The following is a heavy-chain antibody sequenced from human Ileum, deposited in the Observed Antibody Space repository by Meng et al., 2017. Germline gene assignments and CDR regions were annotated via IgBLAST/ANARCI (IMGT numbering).Heavy chain of an antibody. D-gene: IGHD1-14*01. V-gene: IGHV3-7*01. CDR2: IKENGTGQ. Sequence: GESLKISCAASGSTSSSSWMSWVRQAPGKGLEWVATIKENGTGQKYVDSVKGRFAISRDNAKNSLYLQMDSLRAEDTAVYYCARYGNLGYWGQGTLFTVSS. CDR3: ARYGNLGY. CDR1: GSTSSSSW. J-gene: IGHJ4*02.